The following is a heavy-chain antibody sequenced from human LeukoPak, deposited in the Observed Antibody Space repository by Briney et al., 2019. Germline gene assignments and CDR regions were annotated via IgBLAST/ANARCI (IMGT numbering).Heavy chain of an antibody. CDR3: AGAPSEKGAKGLYFDY. V-gene: IGHV3-11*04. Sequence: GGSLRLSCAASGFTFSDYYMSWIRQAPGKGLEWVSYISSSGSTIYYADSVKGRFTISRDNAKNSLYLQMNGLRAEDTAVYYCAGAPSEKGAKGLYFDYWGQGTLVTVSS. CDR1: GFTFSDYY. J-gene: IGHJ4*02. D-gene: IGHD1-26*01. CDR2: ISSSGSTI.